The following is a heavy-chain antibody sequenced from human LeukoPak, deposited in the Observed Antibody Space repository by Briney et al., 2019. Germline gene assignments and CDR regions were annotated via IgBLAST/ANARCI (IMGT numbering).Heavy chain of an antibody. CDR2: VYPGDSDT. V-gene: IGHV5-51*01. CDR1: GYILTNYW. CDR3: AKLDRYRSGGTCYPNWFDP. J-gene: IGHJ5*02. Sequence: GEALKISCKGSGYILTNYWIAWVRQMPGEGLEWMGIVYPGDSDTIYSPSFEGQVTISADKSINTAYLQWNSLKASDTAMYYCAKLDRYRSGGTCYPNWFDPWGQGTLVTVSS. D-gene: IGHD2-15*01.